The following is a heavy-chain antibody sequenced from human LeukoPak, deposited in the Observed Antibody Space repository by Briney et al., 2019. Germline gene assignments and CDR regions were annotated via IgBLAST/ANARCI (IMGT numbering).Heavy chain of an antibody. Sequence: SETLSLTCTVSGGSISSSSYYWGWVRQPPGKGLEWIGSIYYSGSTYYNPSLKSRVTISVDTSKNQFSLKLNSVTAADTAVYYCTRSPGYYDGSDYYDEYFQDWGQGTLVTVSS. D-gene: IGHD3-22*01. CDR2: IYYSGST. J-gene: IGHJ1*01. CDR3: TRSPGYYDGSDYYDEYFQD. CDR1: GGSISSSSYY. V-gene: IGHV4-39*07.